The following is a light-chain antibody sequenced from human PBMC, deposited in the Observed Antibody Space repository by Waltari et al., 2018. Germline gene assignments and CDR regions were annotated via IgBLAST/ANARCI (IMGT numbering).Light chain of an antibody. CDR1: QSLLQSSGNTY. V-gene: IGKV2-30*02. J-gene: IGKJ2*03. Sequence: DIVMTQSPLSLPVTPGQPASMTCRSSQSLLQSSGNTYLSWFLQKPGQPPRRLIYKVSIRDSGVPDRFSGSGAGTAFTLKISRVEAEGVGVYYCMQGSYFPYSFGQGTKVEIK. CDR3: MQGSYFPYS. CDR2: KVS.